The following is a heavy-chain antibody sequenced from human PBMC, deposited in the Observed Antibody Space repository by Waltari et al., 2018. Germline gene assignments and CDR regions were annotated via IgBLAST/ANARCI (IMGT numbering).Heavy chain of an antibody. CDR1: GGSISSSSYY. J-gene: IGHJ3*02. CDR3: ARGYSSSWYDSTAFDI. V-gene: IGHV4-39*01. D-gene: IGHD6-13*01. CDR2: IYYSGST. Sequence: QLQLQESGPGLVKPSETLSLTCTVSGGSISSSSYYWGWIRQPPGKGLEWIGSIYYSGSTYYHPSLKSRVTISVDTSKNQFSLKLSSVTAADTAVYYCARGYSSSWYDSTAFDIWGQGTMVTVSS.